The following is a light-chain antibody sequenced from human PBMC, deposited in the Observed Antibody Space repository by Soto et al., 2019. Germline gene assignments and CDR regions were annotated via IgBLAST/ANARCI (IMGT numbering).Light chain of an antibody. CDR3: QQYNSYLYT. V-gene: IGKV1-5*01. CDR2: DAS. CDR1: QSINRW. Sequence: DIQMTQSPSTLSASVGDRVTITCRASQSINRWLAWYQQKPGKAPKLLITDASRLESGVPTRFSGSGSGTEFTLTISGLQLDDSATYYCQQYNSYLYTFGQGTKLEIK. J-gene: IGKJ2*01.